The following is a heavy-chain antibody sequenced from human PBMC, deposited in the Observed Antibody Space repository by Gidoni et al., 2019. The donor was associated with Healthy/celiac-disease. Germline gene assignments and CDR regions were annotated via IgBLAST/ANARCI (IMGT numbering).Heavy chain of an antibody. D-gene: IGHD6-6*01. CDR3: AKEYSSSSVFDYFDY. J-gene: IGHJ4*02. CDR1: GFPFSSYA. Sequence: QVQLVESGGGVVPPGRSLRLSCAASGFPFSSYAMHWVRQAPGKGLEWVAVISYDGSNKYYADSVKGRFTISRDNSKNTLYLQMNSLRAEDTAVYYCAKEYSSSSVFDYFDYWGQGTLVTVSS. V-gene: IGHV3-30-3*02. CDR2: ISYDGSNK.